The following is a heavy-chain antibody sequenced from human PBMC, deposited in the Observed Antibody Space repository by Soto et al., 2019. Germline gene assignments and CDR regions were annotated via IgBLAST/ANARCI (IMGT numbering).Heavy chain of an antibody. CDR2: ISAYNGNT. CDR1: GYTFTSYG. CDR3: ARVVAAAGTASYYFAY. V-gene: IGHV1-18*01. D-gene: IGHD6-13*01. J-gene: IGHJ4*02. Sequence: ASVKVSCKASGYTFTSYGISWGRQAPGQGLEWMGWISAYNGNTNYAQKLQGRVTMTTDTSTSTAYMELRSLRSDDTAVYYCARVVAAAGTASYYFAYWGQGTLVPVSS.